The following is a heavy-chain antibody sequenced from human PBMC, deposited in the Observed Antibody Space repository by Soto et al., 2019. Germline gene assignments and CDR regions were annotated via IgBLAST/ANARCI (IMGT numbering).Heavy chain of an antibody. CDR3: ARASRADYGMDV. D-gene: IGHD3-10*01. Sequence: QVQLVESGGGVVQPGRSLRLSCAASGFTFSSYGMHWVRQAPGKGLEWVAVIWYDGSNKYYADSVKGRFTISRDNSKNTLYLQMNSLRAEDTAVYYCARASRADYGMDVWGQGTTVTVS. CDR2: IWYDGSNK. CDR1: GFTFSSYG. V-gene: IGHV3-33*01. J-gene: IGHJ6*02.